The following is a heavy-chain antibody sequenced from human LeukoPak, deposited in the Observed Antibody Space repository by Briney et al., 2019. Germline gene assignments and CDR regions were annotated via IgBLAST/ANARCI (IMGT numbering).Heavy chain of an antibody. CDR2: ISGSGDST. J-gene: IGHJ4*02. CDR1: GFTFSIYA. D-gene: IGHD3-22*01. Sequence: QPGGSLRLSCAASGFTFSIYAMSWVRQAPGKGLEWVSAISGSGDSTYYADSVKGRFTISRDNSKNTLYLQMNSLRAEDTAVYYCAKVPRYYYDSSGYYFDYWSQGTLVTVSS. V-gene: IGHV3-23*01. CDR3: AKVPRYYYDSSGYYFDY.